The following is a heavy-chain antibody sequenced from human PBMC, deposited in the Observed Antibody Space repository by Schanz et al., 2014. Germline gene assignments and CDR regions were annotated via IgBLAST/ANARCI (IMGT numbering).Heavy chain of an antibody. D-gene: IGHD3-16*01. CDR2: ISSDETVT. CDR1: GFSFSRYG. Sequence: ESGGGVVQPGTSLRLSCTISGFSFSRYGMHWVRQAPGKGLEWVAVISSDETVTYYVDSVKGRFTISRDNSKNTLYLQMSSLKTEDTAVYYCAKIGYGGLLNYYIDHWGQGTLVTVSS. V-gene: IGHV3-30*18. CDR3: AKIGYGGLLNYYIDH. J-gene: IGHJ4*02.